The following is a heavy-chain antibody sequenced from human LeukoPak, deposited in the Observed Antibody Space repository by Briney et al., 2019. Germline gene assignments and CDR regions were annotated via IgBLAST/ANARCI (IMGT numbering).Heavy chain of an antibody. D-gene: IGHD1-26*01. Sequence: GGSLRLSCAASGFTFSSYAMNWVRQAPGKGLEWGSAVRGGDAGTSYADSVKGRFTISRDNPKNTLYLQMNSLRADDTAVYYCAKDRGGSYYSGSDYWGQGTLVTVSS. CDR3: AKDRGGSYYSGSDY. J-gene: IGHJ4*02. V-gene: IGHV3-23*01. CDR2: VRGGDAGT. CDR1: GFTFSSYA.